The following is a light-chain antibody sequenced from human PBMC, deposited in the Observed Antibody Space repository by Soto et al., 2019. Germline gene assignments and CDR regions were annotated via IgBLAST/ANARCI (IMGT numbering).Light chain of an antibody. J-gene: IGLJ2*01. V-gene: IGLV2-11*01. Sequence: QSVLTQPRSVSGSPGQSVTVSCNGTSSDVGGYDFVSWYQHQPGKVPELMIYDVNKRPSGVPYRFSGSKSGNKASLTISGLQAEDEADYYCSSYAGRYNFQVFGEEAKHTDL. CDR3: SSYAGRYNFQV. CDR2: DVN. CDR1: SSDVGGYDF.